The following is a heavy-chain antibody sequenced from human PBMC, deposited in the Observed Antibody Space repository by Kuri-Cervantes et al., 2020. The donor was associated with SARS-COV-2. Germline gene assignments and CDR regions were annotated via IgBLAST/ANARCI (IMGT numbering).Heavy chain of an antibody. J-gene: IGHJ4*02. CDR3: AREGYYYGSGNDY. Sequence: GGSLRLSCAASGFKFSRTDMNWVRQAPGKGLEWVSYISSSSSTIYYADSVKGRFTISRDNSKNTLYLQMNSLRAEDTAVYYCAREGYYYGSGNDYWGQGTLVTVSS. V-gene: IGHV3-48*01. CDR1: GFKFSRTD. CDR2: ISSSSSTI. D-gene: IGHD3-10*01.